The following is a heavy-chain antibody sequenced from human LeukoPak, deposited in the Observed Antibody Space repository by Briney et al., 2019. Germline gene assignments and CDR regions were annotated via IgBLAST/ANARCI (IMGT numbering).Heavy chain of an antibody. J-gene: IGHJ4*02. V-gene: IGHV3-49*04. CDR3: TRGHYDFWSGYYGSFFDY. CDR2: IRSKAYGGTT. CDR1: GFTVSSNY. Sequence: PGGSLRLSCAAAGFTVSSNYMTWVRQAPGKGLEWVGFIRSKAYGGTTEYAASVKGRFTISRDDSKSIAYLQMNSLKTEDTAVYYCTRGHYDFWSGYYGSFFDYWGQGTLVTVSS. D-gene: IGHD3-3*01.